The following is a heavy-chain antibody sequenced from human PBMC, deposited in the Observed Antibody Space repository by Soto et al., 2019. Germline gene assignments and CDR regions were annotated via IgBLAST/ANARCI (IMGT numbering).Heavy chain of an antibody. Sequence: SLRLSFAASGFTLSSYGMHWVRQAPGKGLEWVAVVSYDGSNKYYTDSVKGRFTISRDNSKNTLYLQMNSLRAEDTAVYYCAKDRGTEFDPWGQGTLVTVSS. CDR2: VSYDGSNK. CDR3: AKDRGTEFDP. CDR1: GFTLSSYG. V-gene: IGHV3-30*18. J-gene: IGHJ5*02.